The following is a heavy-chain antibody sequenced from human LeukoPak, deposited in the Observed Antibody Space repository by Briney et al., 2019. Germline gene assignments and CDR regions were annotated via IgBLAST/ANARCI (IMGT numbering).Heavy chain of an antibody. V-gene: IGHV4-34*01. D-gene: IGHD3-3*01. CDR1: GESFSGYY. J-gene: IGHJ4*02. Sequence: PSETLSLTCAVYGESFSGYYWSWIRQPPGKGLEWIGEINHSGSTNYNPSLKSRVTISVDTSKNQFSLKLSSVTTADTAVYYCARGEGITTQKNNFDYWGQGTLATVSS. CDR3: ARGEGITTQKNNFDY. CDR2: INHSGST.